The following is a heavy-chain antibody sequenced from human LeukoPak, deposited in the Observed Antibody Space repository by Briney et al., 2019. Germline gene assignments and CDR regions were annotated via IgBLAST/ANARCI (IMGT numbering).Heavy chain of an antibody. Sequence: PGGSLTLSCAVSGFTSSNAWMCWVRQAPGKGLEWVGRIKSKTDGGTRDYAAPVKGKFTISRDDSKNTLYLQMNSLKTEDTAVYYCTTDQRITIFGVVILDYWGQGTLVTVSS. D-gene: IGHD3-3*01. CDR3: TTDQRITIFGVVILDY. CDR1: GFTSSNAW. J-gene: IGHJ4*02. V-gene: IGHV3-15*01. CDR2: IKSKTDGGTR.